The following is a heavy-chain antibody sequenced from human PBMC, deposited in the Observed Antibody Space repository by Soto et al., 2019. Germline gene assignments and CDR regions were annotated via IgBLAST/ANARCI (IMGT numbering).Heavy chain of an antibody. CDR2: IKQDGSEK. Sequence: GGSLRLSCAASGFTFSTYWMNWVRQAPGKGLEWVANIKQDGSEKYYVDSVKGRLAISRDNAKDSLFLQMNNLRAEDTAVYYCVRDWSTFWGMDVWGQGTTVTVSS. CDR3: VRDWSTFWGMDV. V-gene: IGHV3-7*01. J-gene: IGHJ6*02. CDR1: GFTFSTYW.